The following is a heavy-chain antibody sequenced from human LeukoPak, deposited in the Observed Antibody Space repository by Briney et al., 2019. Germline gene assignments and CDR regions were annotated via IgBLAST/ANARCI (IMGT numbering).Heavy chain of an antibody. D-gene: IGHD5-24*01. V-gene: IGHV4-59*01. Sequence: SETLSLTCSVSGGSISSYYWSWIRQPPGKGLEWIGYIYYSGRTSYNPSLKSRVTISVDTSKNQFSLRLSSVTAADTAVYYCAGGYKYAYYNYYYMDVWGKGTTVTVSS. CDR1: GGSISSYY. CDR2: IYYSGRT. J-gene: IGHJ6*03. CDR3: AGGYKYAYYNYYYMDV.